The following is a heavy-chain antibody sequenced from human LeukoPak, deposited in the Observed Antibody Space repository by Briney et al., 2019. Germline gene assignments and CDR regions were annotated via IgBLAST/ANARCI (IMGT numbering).Heavy chain of an antibody. V-gene: IGHV3-74*01. D-gene: IGHD1-7*01. CDR1: GFTFSSFW. Sequence: GGSLRLSCAASGFTFSSFWMHWVRQAPGKGLVWVSRISGDGSTTRYADSVKGRFTISRDNAKNTLFLQMNSLRAEDTAVYYCARDNNWNYADYWGQGTLVTVSS. J-gene: IGHJ4*02. CDR3: ARDNNWNYADY. CDR2: ISGDGSTT.